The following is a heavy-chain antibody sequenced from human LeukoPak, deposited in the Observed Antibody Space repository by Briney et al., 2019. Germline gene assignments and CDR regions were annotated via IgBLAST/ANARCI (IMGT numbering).Heavy chain of an antibody. D-gene: IGHD5-18*01. CDR1: GYSFTGYY. J-gene: IGHJ3*02. CDR3: ARDKRLGDSYGYFWGSWAFDI. Sequence: ASVKVSCKASGYSFTGYYMHWVRQAPGQGLEWMGWINTNTGNPTYAQGFTGRFVFSLDTSVSTAYLQISSLKAEDTAVYYCARDKRLGDSYGYFWGSWAFDIWGQGTMVTVSS. CDR2: INTNTGNP. V-gene: IGHV7-4-1*02.